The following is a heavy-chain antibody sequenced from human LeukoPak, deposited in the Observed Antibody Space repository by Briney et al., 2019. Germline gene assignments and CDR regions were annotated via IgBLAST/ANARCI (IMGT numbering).Heavy chain of an antibody. V-gene: IGHV3-23*01. D-gene: IGHD1-14*01. CDR3: AKGLWQSISAGDY. CDR1: GFTLTSHA. Sequence: GGSLRPSCTASGFTLTSHAMNWVSQPPGKGMEWVSAISGSGDATKCADSLKGRFTISRDNSTNTLYLQMDSLRTTHTAISYCAKGLWQSISAGDYWGQGTLVTVSS. J-gene: IGHJ4*02. CDR2: ISGSGDAT.